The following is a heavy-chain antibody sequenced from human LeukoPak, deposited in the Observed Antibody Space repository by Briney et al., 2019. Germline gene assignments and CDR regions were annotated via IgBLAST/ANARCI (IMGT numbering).Heavy chain of an antibody. CDR2: VTYSGST. Sequence: PSETLSLTFSVSGGSISSNYWSWIRQPPGKGLEWIGYVTYSGSTNYNPSLNSRVTISVDTAKNQFSLRLTSATAADTAVYYCANEVYWGQGTLVTVSS. CDR3: ANEVY. CDR1: GGSISSNY. J-gene: IGHJ4*02. V-gene: IGHV4-59*01.